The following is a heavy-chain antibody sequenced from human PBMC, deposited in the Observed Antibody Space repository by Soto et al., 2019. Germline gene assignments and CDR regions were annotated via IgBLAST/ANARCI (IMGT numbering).Heavy chain of an antibody. CDR2: IYYSGTT. CDR3: ARRHGDHSTFAFQI. Sequence: QVQLQESGPGLVKPSETLSLSCTVSGGSIVSYYWSWIRQPPGEGLEWIGYIYYSGTTKYNPSLESRVTISVDTSKKQFYLKLNSATAADTAVYYCARRHGDHSTFAFQIWGQGTMVTVSS. V-gene: IGHV4-59*01. CDR1: GGSIVSYY. J-gene: IGHJ3*02. D-gene: IGHD4-17*01.